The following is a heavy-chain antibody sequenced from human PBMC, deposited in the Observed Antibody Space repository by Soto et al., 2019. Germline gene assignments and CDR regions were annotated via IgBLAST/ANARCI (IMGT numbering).Heavy chain of an antibody. CDR1: GLTFGSRA. V-gene: IGHV3-23*01. J-gene: IGHJ3*02. Sequence: GGSLRLSCVASGLTFGSRAMTWVRQAPGEGLQWVSTITDTGGDAKYADSVRGRFVISRDNSKNTVYLQMNSLRAEDTAVYYCARALQMVTTHAFDIWGQGTMVTVSS. CDR2: ITDTGGDA. CDR3: ARALQMVTTHAFDI. D-gene: IGHD4-17*01.